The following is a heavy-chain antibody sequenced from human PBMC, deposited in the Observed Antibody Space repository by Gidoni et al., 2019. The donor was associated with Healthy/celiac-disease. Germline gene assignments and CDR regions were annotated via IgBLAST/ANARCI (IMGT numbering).Heavy chain of an antibody. D-gene: IGHD1-26*01. J-gene: IGHJ6*02. CDR2: INPNSGGT. Sequence: QVPLVQSGAEVKTPGASLKVSCKASGYTFTGYYLHWVRQATGQGLEWMGWINPNSGGTNYAQNFQGKVTMTRDTSIGTAYMEVSRLTFDDTAVYYCARLRVGTTAQSVDVWGQGTTVTVSS. CDR1: GYTFTGYY. V-gene: IGHV1-2*02. CDR3: ARLRVGTTAQSVDV.